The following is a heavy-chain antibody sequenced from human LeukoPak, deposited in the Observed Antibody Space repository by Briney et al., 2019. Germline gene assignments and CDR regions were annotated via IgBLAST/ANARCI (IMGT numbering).Heavy chain of an antibody. CDR1: GGSISSYY. V-gene: IGHV4-4*07. CDR2: IYTSGST. D-gene: IGHD3-10*01. CDR3: ARDGGITPQHGMDV. J-gene: IGHJ6*02. Sequence: PSETLSLNCTVSGGSISSYYWSWIRQPAGKVLEWIGRIYTSGSTNYNPSLKSRVTMSVDTSKNQFSLKLSSVTAADTAVYYCARDGGITPQHGMDVWGQGTTVTVSS.